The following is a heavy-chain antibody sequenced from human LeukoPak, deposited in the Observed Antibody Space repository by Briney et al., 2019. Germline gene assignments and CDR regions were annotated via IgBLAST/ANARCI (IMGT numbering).Heavy chain of an antibody. J-gene: IGHJ4*02. D-gene: IGHD1-26*01. CDR2: INSDGSST. CDR3: AGMMGGSYYIWGPPYFNC. V-gene: IGHV3-74*01. Sequence: GGSLRLSCAASGFTFSSYWMHWVRQAPGKGLVWVSRINSDGSSTSYADSVKGRFTISRDNAKNTLYLQMNSLRAEDTAVYYCAGMMGGSYYIWGPPYFNCWGQGTLVTVSS. CDR1: GFTFSSYW.